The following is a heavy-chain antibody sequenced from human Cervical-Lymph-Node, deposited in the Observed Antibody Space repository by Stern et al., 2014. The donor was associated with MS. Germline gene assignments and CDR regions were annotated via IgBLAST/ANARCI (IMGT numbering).Heavy chain of an antibody. J-gene: IGHJ2*01. V-gene: IGHV4-39*02. D-gene: IGHD4-11*01. CDR2: VYYSGIT. CDR1: GASITNRDY. CDR3: ARGVTAVTNYVPNWCFDL. Sequence: QLQLQESGPGLVKPSETLSLTCTVSGASITNRDYWGWIRQPPGKGLEWIGSVYYSGITYYRPSLKSRAAISIDTSRNHFFLRLNSVTATDTAVYFCARGVTAVTNYVPNWCFDLWGRGTLVTVSS.